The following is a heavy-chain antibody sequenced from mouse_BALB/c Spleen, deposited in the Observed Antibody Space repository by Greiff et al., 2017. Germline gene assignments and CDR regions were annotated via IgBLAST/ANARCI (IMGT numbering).Heavy chain of an antibody. D-gene: IGHD2-1*01. CDR3: ARGDGNSYYFDY. J-gene: IGHJ2*01. Sequence: VQRVESGAELVRPGTSVKMSCKAAGYTFTNYWIGWVKQRPGHGLEWIGDIYPGGGYTNYNEKFKGKATLTADTSSSTAYMQLSSLTSEDSAIYYCARGDGNSYYFDYWGQGTTLTVSS. CDR1: GYTFTNYW. CDR2: IYPGGGYT. V-gene: IGHV1-63*02.